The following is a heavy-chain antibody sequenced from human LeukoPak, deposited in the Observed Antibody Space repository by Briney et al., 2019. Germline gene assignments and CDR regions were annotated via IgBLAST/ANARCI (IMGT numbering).Heavy chain of an antibody. CDR2: IIPIFGTA. D-gene: IGHD3-22*01. V-gene: IGHV1-69*01. CDR3: ARRGDSSGYYYFDY. Sequence: ASVKVSCKASGGTFSSYAISRVRQAPGQGLEWMGGIIPIFGTANYAQKFQGRVTITADESTSTAYMELSSLRSEDTAVYYCARRGDSSGYYYFDYWGQGTLVTVSS. J-gene: IGHJ4*02. CDR1: GGTFSSYA.